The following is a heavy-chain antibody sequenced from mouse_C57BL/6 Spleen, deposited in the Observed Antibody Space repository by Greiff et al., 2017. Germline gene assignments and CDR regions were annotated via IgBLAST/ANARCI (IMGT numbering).Heavy chain of an antibody. CDR1: GYTFTSYG. J-gene: IGHJ4*01. Sequence: QVQLQQSGAELARPGASVKLSCKASGYTFTSYGISWVKQRTGQGLEWIGELYPRSGNTYYNEKFKGKDTLTADKSSSTAYMELRSLTSEDSAVYFCARSLYYDYDVGAMDDWGQGTSVTGSS. V-gene: IGHV1-81*01. CDR2: LYPRSGNT. D-gene: IGHD2-4*01. CDR3: ARSLYYDYDVGAMDD.